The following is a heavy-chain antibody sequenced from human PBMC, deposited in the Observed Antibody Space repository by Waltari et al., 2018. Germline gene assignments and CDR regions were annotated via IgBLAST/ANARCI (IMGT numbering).Heavy chain of an antibody. V-gene: IGHV4-4*02. J-gene: IGHJ4*02. CDR3: ACDRGRGIYLDS. CDR1: GDSMSSSYW. D-gene: IGHD2-15*01. Sequence: QLQLQQSGPGLVKPSESLSLTCTVSGDSMSSSYWWSWVRQSPGKGLEWIGQINRSGRTNYHPAFETRVIVSIDTSNNQFSLKFPSATAADTAVYYCACDRGRGIYLDSWGQGTLVTVSP. CDR2: INRSGRT.